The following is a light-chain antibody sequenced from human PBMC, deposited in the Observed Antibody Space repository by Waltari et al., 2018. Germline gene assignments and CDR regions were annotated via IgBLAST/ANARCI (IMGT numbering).Light chain of an antibody. CDR1: QFITTW. Sequence: DIQMTQSPSTLSASVGDRVTITCRAIQFITTWLAWYQQKPGRAPKVLIYKASGLERGVPSRFSGSGYGTEFTLTISSLQPDDFATYYCQQYGASFTFGQGTKLEIK. V-gene: IGKV1-5*03. J-gene: IGKJ2*01. CDR2: KAS. CDR3: QQYGASFT.